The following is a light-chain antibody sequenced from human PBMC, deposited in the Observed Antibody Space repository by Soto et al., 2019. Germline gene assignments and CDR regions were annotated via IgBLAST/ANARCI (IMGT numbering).Light chain of an antibody. CDR2: GAS. CDR1: QSVSSSY. Sequence: EIVLTQSPGTLSLSPGERATLSCRASQSVSSSYFAWYQQKPGQAPRLLIYGASSRATGIPDRFSGSGSGTDFTLTISRLEPEDFAVYYCQQHGSSPRTFGQGPKVEIK. V-gene: IGKV3-20*01. J-gene: IGKJ1*01. CDR3: QQHGSSPRT.